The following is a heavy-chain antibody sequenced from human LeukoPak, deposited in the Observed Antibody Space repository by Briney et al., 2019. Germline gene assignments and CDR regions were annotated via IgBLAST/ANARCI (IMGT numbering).Heavy chain of an antibody. CDR3: WIRDTSYYFVF. Sequence: GGSLRLSCTGSGFTFRTYAFSWVRQAPGKGLEWFSATGSSGVRYYADSVKGRFTITRDNAKTALNLQMNGLRADDAAVYYCWIRDTSYYFVFWGQGTLVTVSS. J-gene: IGHJ4*02. D-gene: IGHD3-9*01. V-gene: IGHV3-23*01. CDR1: GFTFRTYA. CDR2: TGSSGVR.